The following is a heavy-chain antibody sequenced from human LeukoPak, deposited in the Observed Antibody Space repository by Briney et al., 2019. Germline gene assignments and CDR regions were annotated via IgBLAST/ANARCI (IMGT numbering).Heavy chain of an antibody. CDR1: GFTFSSYS. D-gene: IGHD3-22*01. CDR2: ITTSSYI. V-gene: IGHV3-21*01. J-gene: IGHJ4*02. CDR3: ARRAGNSSAYDY. Sequence: PGGSLRLSCAASGFTFSSYSMNWVRQAPGKRLEWVSSITTSSYIYYADSVKGRFTISRDNAKNSLYLQMNSLRAEDTAVYYCARRAGNSSAYDYWGQGTLVTVSS.